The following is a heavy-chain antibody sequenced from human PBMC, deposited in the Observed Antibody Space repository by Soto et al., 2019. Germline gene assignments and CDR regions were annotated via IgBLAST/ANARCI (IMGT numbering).Heavy chain of an antibody. Sequence: PGGSLRLSCAASGFTFTSHAMNWVRQAPGKGLEWISRIYNDGTYSDYADSVRGRFTISRDNVNDTLYLQMNNLRAEDSGLYYCTRGPRPISTGTGAYWGQGTQVTVSS. D-gene: IGHD3-10*01. CDR1: GFTFTSHA. J-gene: IGHJ4*02. CDR3: TRGPRPISTGTGAY. CDR2: IYNDGTYS. V-gene: IGHV3-74*01.